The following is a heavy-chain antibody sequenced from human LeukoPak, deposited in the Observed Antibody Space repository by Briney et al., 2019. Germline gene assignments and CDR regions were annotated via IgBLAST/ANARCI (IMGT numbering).Heavy chain of an antibody. J-gene: IGHJ3*02. V-gene: IGHV1-8*01. CDR3: ARGVRGCYDSSGYYFNDAFDI. CDR2: MNPNSGNT. D-gene: IGHD3-22*01. CDR1: GYTFTSYD. Sequence: ASVKVSCKASGYTFTSYDINWVRQATGQGLEWMGWMNPNSGNTGYAQKFQGRVTMTRNTSISTAYMELSSLRSEDTAVYYCARGVRGCYDSSGYYFNDAFDIWGQGTMVTVPS.